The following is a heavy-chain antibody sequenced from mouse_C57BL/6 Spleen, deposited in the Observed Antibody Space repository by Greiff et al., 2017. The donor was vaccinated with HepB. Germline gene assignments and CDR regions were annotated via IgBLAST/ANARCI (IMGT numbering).Heavy chain of an antibody. J-gene: IGHJ4*01. D-gene: IGHD2-1*01. CDR3: ARGVYYGNPYYYAMDY. V-gene: IGHV1-82*01. Sequence: LQESGPELVKPGASVKISCKASGYAFSSSWMNWVKQRPGKGLEWIGRIYPGDGDTNYNGKFKGKATLTAAKSSSTTYMQLSSLTSEDPAVYFCARGVYYGNPYYYAMDYWGQGTSVTVSS. CDR2: IYPGDGDT. CDR1: GYAFSSSW.